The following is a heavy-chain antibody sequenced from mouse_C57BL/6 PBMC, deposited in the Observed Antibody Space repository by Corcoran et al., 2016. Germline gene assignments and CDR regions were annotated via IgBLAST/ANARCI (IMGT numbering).Heavy chain of an antibody. J-gene: IGHJ3*01. Sequence: QVQLKQSGAELVRPGASVKLSCKASGYTFTDYYINWVKQRPGQGLEWIARIYPGSGNTYYNEKFKGKATLTAEKSSSTAYMQLSSLTSEDSAVYFCAREYYGSSYSAWFAYWGQGTLVTVSA. CDR3: AREYYGSSYSAWFAY. V-gene: IGHV1-76*01. CDR1: GYTFTDYY. CDR2: IYPGSGNT. D-gene: IGHD1-1*01.